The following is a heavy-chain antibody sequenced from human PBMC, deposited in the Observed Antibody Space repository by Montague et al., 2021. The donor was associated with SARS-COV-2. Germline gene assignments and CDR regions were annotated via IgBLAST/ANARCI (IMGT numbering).Heavy chain of an antibody. Sequence: HALVKPTQTLTLTCSFSGFSLSTSGVGVGWIRQPPGKALECLALIYWNDGKRYSPSLKSRLTVTKDTSRNQVVLTVTNMDPVDTGTYYCARTDRSDGICRFDYWGREPWSPSPQ. CDR3: ARTDRSDGICRFDY. D-gene: IGHD2-15*01. CDR1: GFSLSTSGVG. V-gene: IGHV2-5*01. CDR2: IYWNDGK. J-gene: IGHJ4*02.